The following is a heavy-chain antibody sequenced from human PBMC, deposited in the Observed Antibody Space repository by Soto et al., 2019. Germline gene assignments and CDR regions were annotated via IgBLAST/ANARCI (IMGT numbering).Heavy chain of an antibody. CDR2: ISGTGDSS. J-gene: IGHJ4*02. D-gene: IGHD3-10*01. Sequence: GGSLRLSCAASGFTFGSYAMSWVRQAPGKGLEWVSLISGTGDSSEYANSVKGRFTISRDYSKTTVFLQMNSLRDEDTAVYFCAKDNGNYGSGSFAHWGQGTLVPVSS. V-gene: IGHV3-23*01. CDR1: GFTFGSYA. CDR3: AKDNGNYGSGSFAH.